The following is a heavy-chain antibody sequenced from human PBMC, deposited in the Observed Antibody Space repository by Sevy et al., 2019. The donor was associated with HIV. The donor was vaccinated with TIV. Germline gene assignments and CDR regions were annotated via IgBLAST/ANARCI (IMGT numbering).Heavy chain of an antibody. CDR1: GGSISSYY. V-gene: IGHV4-59*01. Sequence: SETLSLTCTVSGGSISSYYWSWIRQPPGKGLEWIGYIYYSGSTNHNPSLKSRVTISVDTSKNQFSLKLSSVTAADTAVYYCARGEQGLHLGELSTHFDYWGQGTLVTVSS. D-gene: IGHD3-16*02. J-gene: IGHJ4*02. CDR3: ARGEQGLHLGELSTHFDY. CDR2: IYYSGST.